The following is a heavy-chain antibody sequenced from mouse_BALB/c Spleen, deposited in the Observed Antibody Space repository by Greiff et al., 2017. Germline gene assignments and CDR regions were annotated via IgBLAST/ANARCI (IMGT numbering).Heavy chain of an antibody. Sequence: DVKLVESGPGLVKPSQSLSLTCTVTGYSITSYYAWNWIRQFPGNKLEWMGYISYSGSTSYNPSLKSRISITRDTSKNPFFLQLNSVTTEDTATYYCARKDGYFDYWGQGTTLTVSS. CDR3: ARKDGYFDY. CDR2: ISYSGST. J-gene: IGHJ2*01. CDR1: GYSITSYYA. D-gene: IGHD2-3*01. V-gene: IGHV3-2*02.